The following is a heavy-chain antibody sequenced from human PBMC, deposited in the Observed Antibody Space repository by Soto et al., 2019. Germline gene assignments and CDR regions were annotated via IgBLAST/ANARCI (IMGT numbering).Heavy chain of an antibody. CDR2: IYWDDDK. Sequence: QITLKESGPTLVKPTQTLTLTCTFSGFSLSTSGVTVGWIRQSPGKALEWLGFIYWDDDKGYSPSLNSRLTITKDTSKNQVVLTMTNMDPVDTATYYCAHRQKSVGVWYPFDYWGQGTLVTVSS. J-gene: IGHJ4*02. D-gene: IGHD6-19*01. CDR3: AHRQKSVGVWYPFDY. CDR1: GFSLSTSGVT. V-gene: IGHV2-5*02.